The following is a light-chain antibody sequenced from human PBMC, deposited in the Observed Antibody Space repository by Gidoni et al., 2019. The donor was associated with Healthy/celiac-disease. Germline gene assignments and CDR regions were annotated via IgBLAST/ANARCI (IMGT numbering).Light chain of an antibody. CDR1: QSVSSN. CDR2: GAS. Sequence: EIVITQSPATLSVSPGERATLSCRASQSVSSNLAWYQQKPGQAPRLLIYGASTRATGIPARFSGSGSGTEFTLTISSLQSEDFAVYYCQQYNNWPPVTFXXXTKVEIK. V-gene: IGKV3-15*01. J-gene: IGKJ1*01. CDR3: QQYNNWPPVT.